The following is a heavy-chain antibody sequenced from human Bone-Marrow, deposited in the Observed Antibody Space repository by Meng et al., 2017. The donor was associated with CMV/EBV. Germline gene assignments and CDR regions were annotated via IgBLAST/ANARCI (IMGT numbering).Heavy chain of an antibody. Sequence: GESLKISCAASGFTFSSYWMHWVRQAPGKGLVWVSRINSDGSITTYADTVKGRLTSARYNAKNTLDLQTNSLRTEDTAVYYCTREGSSAWSDYYGLDVWGQGTTVTVSS. V-gene: IGHV3-74*01. J-gene: IGHJ6*02. D-gene: IGHD6-19*01. CDR2: INSDGSIT. CDR1: GFTFSSYW. CDR3: TREGSSAWSDYYGLDV.